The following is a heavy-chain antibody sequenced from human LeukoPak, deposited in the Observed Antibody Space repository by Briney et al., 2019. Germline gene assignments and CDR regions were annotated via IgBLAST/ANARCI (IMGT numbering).Heavy chain of an antibody. V-gene: IGHV4-30-4*01. Sequence: SETLSLTCTVSGGSISSGDYYWSWIRQPPGKGLEWIGYIYYSGSTYYNPSLKSRVTISVDTSKNQFSLKLSSVTAAGTAVYYCARQIAAATLYYFDYWGQGTLVTVSS. CDR2: IYYSGST. J-gene: IGHJ4*02. CDR1: GGSISSGDYY. D-gene: IGHD6-13*01. CDR3: ARQIAAATLYYFDY.